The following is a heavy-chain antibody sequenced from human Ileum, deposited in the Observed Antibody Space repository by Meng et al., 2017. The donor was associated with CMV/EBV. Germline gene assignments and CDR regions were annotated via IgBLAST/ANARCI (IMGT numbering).Heavy chain of an antibody. CDR3: ASTGWLQLPGDY. J-gene: IGHJ4*02. D-gene: IGHD5-24*01. V-gene: IGHV4-30-4*08. Sequence: QGPLRESGPGLVKPSPTLSLTCTVSGASVTRIHNYWSWIRQPPGKGLEWIGYISNTGNTFYNPSFESRVTISVDTSKNQFSLKLSSVTAADTAVYYCASTGWLQLPGDYWGQGTLVTVSS. CDR1: GASVTRIHNY. CDR2: ISNTGNT.